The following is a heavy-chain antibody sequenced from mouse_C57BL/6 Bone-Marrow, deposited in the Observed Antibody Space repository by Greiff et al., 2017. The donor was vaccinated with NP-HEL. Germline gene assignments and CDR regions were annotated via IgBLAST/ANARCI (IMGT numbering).Heavy chain of an antibody. J-gene: IGHJ3*01. CDR3: VFGNFSWFAY. CDR1: GFSFNTYA. CDR2: IRSKSNNYAT. D-gene: IGHD2-1*01. Sequence: EVKVVESGGGLVQPKGSLKLSCAASGFSFNTYAMNWVRQAPGKGLEWVARIRSKSNNYATYYADSVKDRFTISRDDSESMLYLQMNNLKTEDTAMYYCVFGNFSWFAYWGQGTLVTVSA. V-gene: IGHV10-1*01.